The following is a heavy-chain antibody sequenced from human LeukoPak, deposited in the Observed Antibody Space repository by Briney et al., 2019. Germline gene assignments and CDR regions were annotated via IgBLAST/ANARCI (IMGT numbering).Heavy chain of an antibody. J-gene: IGHJ4*02. CDR3: ARDRPLYGDYVRFDY. CDR2: ISSSSSYI. CDR1: GFTFSSYS. D-gene: IGHD4-17*01. V-gene: IGHV3-21*01. Sequence: GGSLRLSCAASGFTFSSYSMNWVRQAPGKGLEWVSSISSSSSYIYYADSVKGRFTISRDNAKNSLYLQMNSLRAEDTAVYYCARDRPLYGDYVRFDYWGQGTLVTVSS.